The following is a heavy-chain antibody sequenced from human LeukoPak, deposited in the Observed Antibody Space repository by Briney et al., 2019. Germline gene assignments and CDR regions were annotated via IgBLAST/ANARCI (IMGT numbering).Heavy chain of an antibody. Sequence: GRSLRLSCAASGFTFSSYGMHWVRQAPGKGLEWVAVIWYDGSNKYYADSVKGRFTISRDNSKNTLYLQMNSLRAEDTAVYYCAKDIYYYYASSSYSPFDYWGQGTLVTVSS. D-gene: IGHD3-22*01. CDR2: IWYDGSNK. J-gene: IGHJ4*02. CDR3: AKDIYYYYASSSYSPFDY. CDR1: GFTFSSYG. V-gene: IGHV3-33*06.